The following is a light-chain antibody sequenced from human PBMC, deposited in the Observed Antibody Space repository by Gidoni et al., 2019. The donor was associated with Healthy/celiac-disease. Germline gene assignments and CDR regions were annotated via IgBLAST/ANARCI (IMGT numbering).Light chain of an antibody. CDR3: QSYDSSLSGSV. V-gene: IGLV1-40*01. J-gene: IGLJ3*02. CDR2: GNS. CDR1: SSNIGAGYD. Sequence: QSVLTQPPSVAGAPGQRVTISCPGSSSNIGAGYDVHWSQQLPGTAPKLLIYGNSNRPSGVPDRCSGSKSGTSASLAITGLQAEDEADYYCQSYDSSLSGSVFGGGTKLTVL.